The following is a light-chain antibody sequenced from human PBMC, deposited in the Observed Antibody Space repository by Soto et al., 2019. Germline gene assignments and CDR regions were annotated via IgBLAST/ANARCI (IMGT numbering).Light chain of an antibody. CDR2: DAS. CDR1: QSIGTW. Sequence: DIQMTQSPSALSTSVGDRVTITCRASQSIGTWLAWFQQRPGKAPKLLIYDASSLESGVPSRFSGSGSGTEFTLTIGSLQPDDFATNYCQQYNSYPWTFGQATKVEFK. V-gene: IGKV1-5*01. J-gene: IGKJ1*01. CDR3: QQYNSYPWT.